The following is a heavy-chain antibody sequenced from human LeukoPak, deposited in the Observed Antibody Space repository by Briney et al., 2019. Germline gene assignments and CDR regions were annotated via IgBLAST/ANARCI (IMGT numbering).Heavy chain of an antibody. CDR3: ARMGWLRASTAGTEYFQH. CDR1: GYTFTSYG. J-gene: IGHJ1*01. D-gene: IGHD5-12*01. CDR2: ISAYNGNT. V-gene: IGHV1-18*01. Sequence: ASVTVSCKASGYTFTSYGISWVRQAPGQGLEGMGWISAYNGNTNYAQKLQGRVTMTTDPSTSTAYMELRSLRSDDTAVYYCARMGWLRASTAGTEYFQHWGQGTLVTVSS.